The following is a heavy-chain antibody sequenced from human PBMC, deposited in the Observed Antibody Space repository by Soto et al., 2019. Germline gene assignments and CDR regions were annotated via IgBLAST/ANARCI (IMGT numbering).Heavy chain of an antibody. J-gene: IGHJ4*02. CDR1: GFSFTNIW. CDR3: VTGFR. Sequence: EVQLVESGGGLVQPGGSLRLSCAASGFSFTNIWMYWVRQAPGKGLVWAPGMNEDGSMTSHAGSVRGRFTISRDNAKNSLYLQMNSLRAEDTAVYYCVTGFRWGQGTLVTVSS. CDR2: MNEDGSMT. V-gene: IGHV3-74*01.